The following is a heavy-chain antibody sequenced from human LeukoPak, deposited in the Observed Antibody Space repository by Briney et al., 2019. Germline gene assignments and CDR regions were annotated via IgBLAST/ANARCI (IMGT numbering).Heavy chain of an antibody. CDR1: GGSISSRGYY. V-gene: IGHV4-39*01. D-gene: IGHD6-25*01. CDR2: IYYSGST. J-gene: IGHJ5*02. Sequence: KPSETLSLTCTVSGGSISSRGYYWGWIRQPPGKGLEWIGHIYYSGSTYYSPSLKSRVTISVDTSKNQFSLKLSSVTAADTAVYNCARYSSAWFDPWGQGTLVTVSS. CDR3: ARYSSAWFDP.